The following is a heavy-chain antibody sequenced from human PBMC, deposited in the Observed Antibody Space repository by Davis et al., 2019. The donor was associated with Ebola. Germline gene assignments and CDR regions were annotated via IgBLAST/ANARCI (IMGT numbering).Heavy chain of an antibody. CDR1: GFTFSESW. CDR3: ARDNYWKLDY. J-gene: IGHJ4*02. Sequence: GESLKISCAASGFTFSESWMAWVRQAPGKGLEWLANMLHDGSEKYSAGPVKGRFTISRDNARNSFYLQMNSLRGEDTAVYYCARDNYWKLDYWGQGILVTVSS. V-gene: IGHV3-7*01. D-gene: IGHD4-11*01. CDR2: MLHDGSEK.